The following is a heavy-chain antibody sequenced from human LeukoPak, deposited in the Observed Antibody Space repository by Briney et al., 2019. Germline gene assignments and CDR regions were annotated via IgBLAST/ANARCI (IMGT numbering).Heavy chain of an antibody. CDR3: SRAGIRTTPYYFDY. CDR2: IRNKANSYTT. V-gene: IGHV3-72*01. J-gene: IGHJ4*02. D-gene: IGHD1-7*01. CDR1: GFTVSSKY. Sequence: GGSLRLSCVASGFTVSSKYMSWVRQAPGKGLEWVGRIRNKANSYTTEYAASVKGRFTISRDDSKNSLFLQMNTLKTEDTAVYYCSRAGIRTTPYYFDYWGQGTLVTVSS.